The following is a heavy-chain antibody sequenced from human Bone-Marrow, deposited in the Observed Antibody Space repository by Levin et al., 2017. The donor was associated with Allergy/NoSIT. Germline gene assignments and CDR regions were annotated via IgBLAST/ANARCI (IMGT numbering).Heavy chain of an antibody. V-gene: IGHV3-11*01. CDR1: GFTFSDSY. J-gene: IGHJ4*02. D-gene: IGHD6-25*01. CDR2: ISNSGDNI. Sequence: LSLTCAASGFTFSDSYMNWIRQVPGKGLEWVAYISNSGDNIYYADSVKGRFTISRDNAKNSLFLRMNSLRADDTAVYYCAREGLAAAKDYWGQGTQVTVSA. CDR3: AREGLAAAKDY.